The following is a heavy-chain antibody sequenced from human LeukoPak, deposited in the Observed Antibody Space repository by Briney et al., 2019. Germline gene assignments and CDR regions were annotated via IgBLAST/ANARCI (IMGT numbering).Heavy chain of an antibody. CDR2: ISSSSSYI. J-gene: IGHJ4*02. D-gene: IGHD3-10*01. V-gene: IGHV3-21*01. CDR3: ARDYFGSGFIDY. CDR1: GFSFSSYC. Sequence: GSLRLSCAASGFSFSSYCMNWVRQAPGKGLEWVSSISSSSSYIYYADSVKGRFTMSRDNAKNSLYLQMNSLGAEDTAVYYCARDYFGSGFIDYWGQGTLVTVSS.